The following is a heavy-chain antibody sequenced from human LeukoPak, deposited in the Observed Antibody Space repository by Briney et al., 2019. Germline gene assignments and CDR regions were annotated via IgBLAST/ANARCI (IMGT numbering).Heavy chain of an antibody. D-gene: IGHD1-20*01. CDR2: ISSSSSYT. Sequence: PGGSLRLSCAASGFTFSDYYMSWIRQAPGQGLEWVSYISSSSSYTNYADSVKGRFTISRGNAKNSLYLQMNSLRAEDTAVYYCARGNSITGTTPLDYFDYWGQGTLVTVSS. V-gene: IGHV3-11*05. CDR1: GFTFSDYY. J-gene: IGHJ4*02. CDR3: ARGNSITGTTPLDYFDY.